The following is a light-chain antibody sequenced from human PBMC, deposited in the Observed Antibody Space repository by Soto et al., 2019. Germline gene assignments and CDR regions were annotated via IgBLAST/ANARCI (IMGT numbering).Light chain of an antibody. CDR1: SSDVGGYRY. Sequence: QSALTQTASVSGSPGQSITISCTGTSSDVGGYRYVSWYQQYPGKVPKLIIYDVSNRPSGISDRFSGSKSANTASLTISGLQAEDEADYYCSSYTSTSAYVVFGGGTKLTVL. CDR2: DVS. CDR3: SSYTSTSAYVV. J-gene: IGLJ2*01. V-gene: IGLV2-14*01.